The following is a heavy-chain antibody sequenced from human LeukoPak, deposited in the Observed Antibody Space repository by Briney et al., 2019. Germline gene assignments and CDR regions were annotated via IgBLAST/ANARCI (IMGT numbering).Heavy chain of an antibody. Sequence: PGGSLRLSCAASGFTFSSYSMNWVRQAPGKGLEWVSSISNSSYIYDADSVKGRFTISRDNAKNSLYLQMNSLRAEDTAVYYCARRRVVAATRDAFDIWGQGTMVTVSS. J-gene: IGHJ3*02. D-gene: IGHD2-15*01. CDR3: ARRRVVAATRDAFDI. CDR1: GFTFSSYS. V-gene: IGHV3-21*01. CDR2: ISNSSYI.